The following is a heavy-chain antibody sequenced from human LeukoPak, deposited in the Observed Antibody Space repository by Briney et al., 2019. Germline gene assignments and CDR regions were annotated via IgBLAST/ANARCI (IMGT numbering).Heavy chain of an antibody. CDR1: GYSFINYW. CDR2: IYAGDSDT. Sequence: GESLKISCKGSGYSFINYWIVWVRQMPGKGLEWMGIIYAGDSDTRYSPSFQGQITISADKSIDTAYLQWSSLKASDTAVYYCARGYCSSTSCYTNFDYWGQGTLVTVSS. CDR3: ARGYCSSTSCYTNFDY. D-gene: IGHD2-2*02. J-gene: IGHJ4*02. V-gene: IGHV5-51*01.